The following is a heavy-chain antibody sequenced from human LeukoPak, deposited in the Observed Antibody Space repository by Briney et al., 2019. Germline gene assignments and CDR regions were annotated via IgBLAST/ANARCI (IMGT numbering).Heavy chain of an antibody. Sequence: SETLSLTCTVSGYSISSGYYWGWIRQPPGKGLEWIGRIYHSWSTHYNPSLKSRVTIPVDTPKNQFSLKLSSVTAADTAVFYCAREVSGGSWSFDYWGQGTLVTVSS. J-gene: IGHJ4*02. CDR1: GYSISSGYY. D-gene: IGHD2-15*01. CDR3: AREVSGGSWSFDY. CDR2: IYHSWST. V-gene: IGHV4-38-2*02.